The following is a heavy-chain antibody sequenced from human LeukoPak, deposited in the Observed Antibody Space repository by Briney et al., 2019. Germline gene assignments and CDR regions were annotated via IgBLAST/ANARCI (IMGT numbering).Heavy chain of an antibody. D-gene: IGHD6-6*01. CDR2: IYYSGST. CDR3: ARDRVGKLVGFDI. Sequence: SQTLSLTCTVSGGSISSGGYYWSWIRQHPGKGLEWIGYIYYSGSTYYNPSLKSRVTISVDTSKNQFSLKLSSVTAADTAVYYCARDRVGKLVGFDIWGQGTMVTVSS. V-gene: IGHV4-31*03. CDR1: GGSISSGGYY. J-gene: IGHJ3*02.